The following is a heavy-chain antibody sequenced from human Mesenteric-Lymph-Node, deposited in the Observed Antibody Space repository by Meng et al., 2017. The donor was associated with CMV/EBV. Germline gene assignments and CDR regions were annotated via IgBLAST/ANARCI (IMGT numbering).Heavy chain of an antibody. J-gene: IGHJ4*02. Sequence: ASVKVSCKASGYAFSSYAISWVRQAPGQGLEWMGIINPSAGSTSYAQRFQGRVTMTRDTSTGTVYMELSSLRSEDTTVYYCARGGFSDRGEFAYWGQGTLVTVSS. CDR1: GYAFSSYA. CDR3: ARGGFSDRGEFAY. CDR2: INPSAGST. D-gene: IGHD3-16*01. V-gene: IGHV1-46*01.